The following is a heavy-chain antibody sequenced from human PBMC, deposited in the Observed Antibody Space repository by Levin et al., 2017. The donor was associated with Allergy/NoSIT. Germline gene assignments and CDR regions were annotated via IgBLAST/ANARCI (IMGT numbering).Heavy chain of an antibody. J-gene: IGHJ6*02. CDR1: GFTFSSYG. D-gene: IGHD6-13*01. CDR2: ISYDGSNK. CDR3: ANTQQLGKPTYGMDV. V-gene: IGHV3-30*18. Sequence: GGSLRLSCAASGFTFSSYGMHWVRQAPGKGLEWVAVISYDGSNKYYADSVKGRFTISRDNSKNTLYLQMNSLRAEDTAVYYCANTQQLGKPTYGMDVWGQGTTVTVSS.